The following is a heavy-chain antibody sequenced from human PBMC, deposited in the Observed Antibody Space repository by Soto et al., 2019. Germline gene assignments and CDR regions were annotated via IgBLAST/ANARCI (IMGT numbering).Heavy chain of an antibody. Sequence: QVQLVESGGGVVQPGRSLRLSCAASGFTFSSYGMHWVRQAPGKGLEWVAVIWYDGSNKYYADSVKGRFTISRDNSKNTLYLQMNSLRAEDTAVYYCARDRDYDILTGEVEQSFDYWGQGTLVTVSS. J-gene: IGHJ4*02. CDR1: GFTFSSYG. CDR2: IWYDGSNK. CDR3: ARDRDYDILTGEVEQSFDY. V-gene: IGHV3-33*01. D-gene: IGHD3-9*01.